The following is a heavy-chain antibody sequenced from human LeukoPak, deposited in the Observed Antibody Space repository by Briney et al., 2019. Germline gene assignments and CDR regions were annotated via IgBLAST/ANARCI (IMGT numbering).Heavy chain of an antibody. CDR1: GCSFNGYG. CDR3: ARHTAMRRSGDY. J-gene: IGHJ4*02. CDR2: IDPSDSDP. D-gene: IGHD7-27*01. Sequence: GVARKISFKTSGCSFNGYGMGWVRTMTRKGLVWMGIIDPSDSDPRHTPSFQCQVTISAARSLSTAYLQWYSLEASDTAMYYCARHTAMRRSGDYWGQGTLVTVSS. V-gene: IGHV5-51*01.